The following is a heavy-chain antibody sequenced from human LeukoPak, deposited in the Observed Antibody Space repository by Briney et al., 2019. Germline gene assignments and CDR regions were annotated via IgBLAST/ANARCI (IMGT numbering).Heavy chain of an antibody. Sequence: ASVKVSCKVSGYTLTELSMHWVRQAPGKGLEWMGGFDPEDGETIYAQKFQGRVTMTEDTSTDTAYMELSSLRSEDTAVYYCATGYCSSTSCYPAYWGQGTLVTVSS. CDR1: GYTLTELS. J-gene: IGHJ4*02. CDR3: ATGYCSSTSCYPAY. V-gene: IGHV1-24*01. D-gene: IGHD2-2*01. CDR2: FDPEDGET.